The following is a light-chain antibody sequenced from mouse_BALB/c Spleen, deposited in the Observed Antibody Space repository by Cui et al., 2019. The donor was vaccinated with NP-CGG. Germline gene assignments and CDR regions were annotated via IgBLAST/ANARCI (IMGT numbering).Light chain of an antibody. CDR2: GTN. J-gene: IGLJ1*01. V-gene: IGLV1*01. Sequence: QAVVTHGSALTTSPGETVTLTCRSSTGAVTTSNYANWVQEKPDHLFTGLIGGTNNRAPGVPARFSGSLIGDKAALTITGAQTEDEAIYFCALWYSSHWVFGGGTKLTVL. CDR1: TGAVTTSNY. CDR3: ALWYSSHWV.